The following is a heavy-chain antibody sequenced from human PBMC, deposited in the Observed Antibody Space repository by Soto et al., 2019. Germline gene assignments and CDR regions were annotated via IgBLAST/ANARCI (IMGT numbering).Heavy chain of an antibody. V-gene: IGHV1-8*01. J-gene: IGHJ6*03. CDR1: GYTFTSYD. Sequence: QVQLVQSGAEVKKPGASVKVSCKASGYTFTSYDINWVRQATGQGLEWMGWMNPNSGNTGYAQKCQGRVTMTRNTSISTAYMELSSLRSEDTAVYYCARAAAGQPYYYYYYYMDVWGKGTTVTVSS. CDR3: ARAAAGQPYYYYYYYMDV. CDR2: MNPNSGNT. D-gene: IGHD6-13*01.